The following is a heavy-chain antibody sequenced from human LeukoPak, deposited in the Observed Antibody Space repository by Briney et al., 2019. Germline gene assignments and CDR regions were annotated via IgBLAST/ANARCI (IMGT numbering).Heavy chain of an antibody. CDR2: IIPIFGTA. J-gene: IGHJ6*03. V-gene: IGHV1-69*05. D-gene: IGHD2-2*01. CDR1: GGTFSSYA. Sequence: SSVKVSCKASGGTFSSYAISWVRQAPGQGLEWMGRIIPIFGTANYAQKFQGRVTITTDESTSTAYMELRSLRSDDTAVYYCARDGAPAAELYYYYMDVWGKGTTVTVSS. CDR3: ARDGAPAAELYYYYMDV.